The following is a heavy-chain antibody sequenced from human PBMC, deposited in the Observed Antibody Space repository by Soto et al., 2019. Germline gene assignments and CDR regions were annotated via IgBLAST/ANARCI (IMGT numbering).Heavy chain of an antibody. J-gene: IGHJ4*02. CDR2: ISYDGSNK. Sequence: QVQLVESGGGVVQPGRSLRLSCAASGFTFSSYGMHWVRQAPGKGLEWVAVISYDGSNKYYADSVKGRFTISGDNSKNTLYLQMNSLRAEDTAVYYCAKAGAPPDFYPHYWGQGTLVTVSS. D-gene: IGHD3-3*01. CDR1: GFTFSSYG. V-gene: IGHV3-30*18. CDR3: AKAGAPPDFYPHY.